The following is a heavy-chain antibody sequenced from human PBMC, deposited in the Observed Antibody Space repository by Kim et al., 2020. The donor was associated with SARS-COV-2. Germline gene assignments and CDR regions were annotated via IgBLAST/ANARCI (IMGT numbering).Heavy chain of an antibody. CDR3: ARIIDGEYFDF. Sequence: SETLSLTCTVSGGSISGYYWSWIRQTPQKGLEWIGYIYYSGSTNYNPSLKSRVTISVDTSKNQFSLHLSSVTAADTAVYYCARIIDGEYFDFWGQGTLVTVSS. CDR1: GGSISGYY. CDR2: IYYSGST. V-gene: IGHV4-59*08. D-gene: IGHD3-10*01. J-gene: IGHJ4*02.